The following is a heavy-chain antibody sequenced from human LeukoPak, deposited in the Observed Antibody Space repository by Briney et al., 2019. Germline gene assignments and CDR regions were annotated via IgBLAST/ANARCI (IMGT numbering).Heavy chain of an antibody. D-gene: IGHD3-9*01. CDR2: IYHKGNT. J-gene: IGHJ4*02. Sequence: SETLSLTCTVSGDSISGSPYYWAWIRQTPGKGFEWIGSIYHKGNTYYNPSLKSRVVISVDTSKNQFSLKLSSVTAADTAVYYCARHRGHYDIFWWGQGTLVTVSS. CDR3: ARHRGHYDIFW. V-gene: IGHV4-39*01. CDR1: GDSISGSPYY.